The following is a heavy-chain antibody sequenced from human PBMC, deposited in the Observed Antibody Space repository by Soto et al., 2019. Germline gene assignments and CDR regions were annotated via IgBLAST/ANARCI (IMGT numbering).Heavy chain of an antibody. CDR3: AKESLVRGVINYFDY. Sequence: EEQLLESGGGLVQPGGSLRLSCAASGFTFSSYAMGWVRQAPGQGLEWVSGISGSGDSTYYADSVKGRLTISRDNSKNTVYLQMNSLRAEDTAVYSCAKESLVRGVINYFDYWGQGNLVTVSS. V-gene: IGHV3-23*01. D-gene: IGHD3-10*01. CDR1: GFTFSSYA. CDR2: ISGSGDST. J-gene: IGHJ4*02.